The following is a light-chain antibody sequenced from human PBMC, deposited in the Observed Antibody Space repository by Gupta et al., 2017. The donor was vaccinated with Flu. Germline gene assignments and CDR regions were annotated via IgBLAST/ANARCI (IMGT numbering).Light chain of an antibody. CDR1: QSLGVHY. CDR2: DAS. V-gene: IGKV3D-20*01. Sequence: RAPPACGASQSLGVHYSSWYQKQQGLPPRLLINDASQRGNGVPERFSGSGFGTHFTLTISSLEPEDFSVYYCQQYGESPPWTFGQGTKLEIK. CDR3: QQYGESPPWT. J-gene: IGKJ2*02.